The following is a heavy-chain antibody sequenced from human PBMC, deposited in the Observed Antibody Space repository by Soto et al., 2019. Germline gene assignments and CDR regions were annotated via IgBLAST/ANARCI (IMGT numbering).Heavy chain of an antibody. J-gene: IGHJ6*02. V-gene: IGHV3-30-3*01. D-gene: IGHD3-9*01. CDR3: ARDLWDYDILTGYWKDYYYGMDV. CDR2: ISYDGSNK. CDR1: GFTFSSYA. Sequence: GGSLRLSCAASGFTFSSYAMHWVRQAPGKGLEWVAVISYDGSNKYYADSVKGRFTISRDNSKNTLYLQMNSLRAEDTAVYYCARDLWDYDILTGYWKDYYYGMDVWGQGTTVTVSS.